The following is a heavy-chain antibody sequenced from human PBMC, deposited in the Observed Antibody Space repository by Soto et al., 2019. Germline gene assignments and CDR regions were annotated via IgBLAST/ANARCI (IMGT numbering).Heavy chain of an antibody. D-gene: IGHD6-6*01. V-gene: IGHV4-61*08. Sequence: SETLSLTCTVSGAALSSGGYFYTWVRQPPGKGLEWLGYIYYSGGTNYNPSLKSRVTISLDKSKSQFSLRLISLTAADTAVYFCARHGRTSGSFSTSSVRTEFDYWGQGTLVTVSS. CDR2: IYYSGGT. CDR1: GAALSSGGYF. J-gene: IGHJ4*02. CDR3: ARHGRTSGSFSTSSVRTEFDY.